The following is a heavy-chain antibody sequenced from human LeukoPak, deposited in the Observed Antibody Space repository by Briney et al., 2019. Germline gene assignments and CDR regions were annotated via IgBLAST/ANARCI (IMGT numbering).Heavy chain of an antibody. D-gene: IGHD3-22*01. CDR1: GYTFTSYD. CDR2: MNPNGGNT. V-gene: IGHV1-8*01. Sequence: ASVKVSCKASGYTFTSYDINWVRQATGQGLEWMGWMNPNGGNTGYAQKFQGRVTMTRNTSISTAYMELSSLRSEDTAVYYCARGPPHYYDSSGYYPWGQGTLVTVSS. J-gene: IGHJ5*02. CDR3: ARGPPHYYDSSGYYP.